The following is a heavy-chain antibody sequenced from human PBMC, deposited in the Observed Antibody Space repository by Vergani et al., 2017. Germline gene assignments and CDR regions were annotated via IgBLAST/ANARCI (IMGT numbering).Heavy chain of an antibody. J-gene: IGHJ3*02. Sequence: QVQLVQSGAEVKKPGASVKVSCKASGYTFTSYDINWVRQATGQGLEWMGWMNPNSGNTGYAQKFQGRVTMTRNTSISTAYMELSSLRSEDTAVYYCARGFAVIVATINEAFDSWGQGTMVTVSS. CDR1: GYTFTSYD. CDR2: MNPNSGNT. D-gene: IGHD5-12*01. V-gene: IGHV1-8*01. CDR3: ARGFAVIVATINEAFDS.